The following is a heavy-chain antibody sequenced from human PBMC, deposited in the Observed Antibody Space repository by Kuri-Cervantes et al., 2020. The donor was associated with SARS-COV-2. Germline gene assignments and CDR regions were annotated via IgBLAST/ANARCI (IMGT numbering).Heavy chain of an antibody. Sequence: GGSLRLSWAASGFTFSSYAMSWVRQAPGKGLEWVSAISGSGGSTYYADSVKGRFTISRDNSKNTLYLQMSSLRAEDTAVYYCAKCGELLTSSYYYYGMDVWGQGTTVTVSS. CDR2: ISGSGGST. CDR1: GFTFSSYA. CDR3: AKCGELLTSSYYYYGMDV. D-gene: IGHD1-26*01. J-gene: IGHJ6*02. V-gene: IGHV3-23*01.